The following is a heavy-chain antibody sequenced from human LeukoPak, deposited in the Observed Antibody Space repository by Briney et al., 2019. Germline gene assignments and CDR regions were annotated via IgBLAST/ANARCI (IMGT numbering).Heavy chain of an antibody. D-gene: IGHD3-3*01. CDR3: AREGAYYDFWSGKDNGMDV. CDR1: GGSISSYY. J-gene: IGHJ6*02. V-gene: IGHV4-59*01. CDR2: IYYSGST. Sequence: PSETLSLTCTVSGGSISSYYWSWIRQPPGKGLEWIGYIYYSGSTNYNPSLKSRVTISVDTSKNQFSLKLSSVTAADTAVYYCAREGAYYDFWSGKDNGMDVWGQGTTVTVSS.